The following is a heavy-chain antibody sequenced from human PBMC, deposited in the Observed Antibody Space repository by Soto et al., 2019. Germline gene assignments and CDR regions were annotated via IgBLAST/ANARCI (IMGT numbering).Heavy chain of an antibody. CDR3: VCGGNFFIY. V-gene: IGHV3-7*01. J-gene: IGHJ4*02. CDR1: GFTFSTYW. CDR2: MDQDGSET. Sequence: EVQLVESGGGLVQPGGSLRLSCAASGFTFSTYWMTWVRQPPGKGLEWVANMDQDGSETYYVDSVRGRFTVSRDNAKNSPYLQMNSLRVEDKDVYYCVCGGNFFIYWGQGTLVTVSP. D-gene: IGHD3-16*01.